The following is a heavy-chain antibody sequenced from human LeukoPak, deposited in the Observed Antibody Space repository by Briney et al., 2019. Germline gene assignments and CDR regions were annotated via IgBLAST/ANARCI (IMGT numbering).Heavy chain of an antibody. J-gene: IGHJ6*02. CDR3: ARAAYCSGGSCYLGYYYYYGMDV. CDR1: GGSISSYY. V-gene: IGHV4-59*01. Sequence: KASETLSLTCTVSGGSISSYYGSWIWQPPGKGLEWIGYIYYSGSTNYNPSLKRRVTISVDTSKNQFSLKLSSVTAPDTAVYYCARAAYCSGGSCYLGYYYYYGMDVWGQGTPLTVSS. D-gene: IGHD2-15*01. CDR2: IYYSGST.